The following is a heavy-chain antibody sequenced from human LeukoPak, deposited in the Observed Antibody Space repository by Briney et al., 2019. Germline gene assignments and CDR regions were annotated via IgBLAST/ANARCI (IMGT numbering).Heavy chain of an antibody. CDR2: IYYSGST. J-gene: IGHJ4*02. D-gene: IGHD6-13*01. V-gene: IGHV4-31*03. CDR1: GGSISSGGYY. CDR3: ARAVTGIAAAGYDY. Sequence: SQTLSLTCTVSGGSISSGGYYWSWIRQHPGKGLEWIGYIYYSGSTYYNPSLKSRVTISAGTSKNQFSLKLSSVTAADTAVYYCARAVTGIAAAGYDYWGQGTLVTVSS.